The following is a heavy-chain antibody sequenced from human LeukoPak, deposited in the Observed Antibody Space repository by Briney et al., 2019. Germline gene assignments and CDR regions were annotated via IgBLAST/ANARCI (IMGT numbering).Heavy chain of an antibody. CDR1: GFTFSSYA. CDR2: ISRGSDHI. D-gene: IGHD2-15*01. Sequence: GGSLRLSCAASGFTFSSYAMNWVRQAPGKGLEWASSISRGSDHIFYADSMKGRFTISRDNAKNSLYLQMNSLGAEDTAVYYCASSPHSCSGGSCYSYWGQGTLVTVSS. V-gene: IGHV3-21*01. J-gene: IGHJ4*02. CDR3: ASSPHSCSGGSCYSY.